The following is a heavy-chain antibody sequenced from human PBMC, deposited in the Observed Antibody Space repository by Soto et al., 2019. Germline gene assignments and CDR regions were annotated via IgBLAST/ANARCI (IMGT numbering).Heavy chain of an antibody. V-gene: IGHV4-31*03. J-gene: IGHJ6*02. Sequence: PSETLSLTCTVSGGSISSGGYYWSSIRQHPXKGLEWIGYIYYSGSTYYNPSLKSRVTISVDTSKNQFSLKLSSVTAADTAVYYCARDRSVVVVAATEPRRYYRMDVWGQGTTVTVSS. CDR2: IYYSGST. D-gene: IGHD2-15*01. CDR1: GGSISSGGYY. CDR3: ARDRSVVVVAATEPRRYYRMDV.